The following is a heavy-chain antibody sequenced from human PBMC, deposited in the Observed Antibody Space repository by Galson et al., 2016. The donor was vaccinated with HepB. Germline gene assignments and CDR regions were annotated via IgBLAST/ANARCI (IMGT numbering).Heavy chain of an antibody. CDR2: IIPIFGTK. V-gene: IGHV1-69*13. D-gene: IGHD3-10*01. CDR3: ARATRDPGPTTMLRGVFQPDRAFDI. CDR1: GGTLSSYV. Sequence: SVKVSCKASGGTLSSYVISWVRQTPGQGLEWMGGIIPIFGTKDYAQKFQGRLTITADESTSTDYMELRSLRVDDTAMYYCARATRDPGPTTMLRGVFQPDRAFDIWGQGTMVTVSS. J-gene: IGHJ3*02.